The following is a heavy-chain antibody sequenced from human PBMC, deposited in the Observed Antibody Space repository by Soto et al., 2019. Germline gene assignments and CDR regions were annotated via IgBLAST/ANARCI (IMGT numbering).Heavy chain of an antibody. Sequence: GGSLRLSCAASGFTFSSYGMHWVRQAPGKGLEWVAVIWYDGSNKYYADSVKGRFTISRDNSKNTLYLQMNSLRAEDTAVYYCARDWDHQSWFDPWGQGTLVTVSS. CDR1: GFTFSSYG. D-gene: IGHD1-26*01. CDR3: ARDWDHQSWFDP. V-gene: IGHV3-33*01. CDR2: IWYDGSNK. J-gene: IGHJ5*02.